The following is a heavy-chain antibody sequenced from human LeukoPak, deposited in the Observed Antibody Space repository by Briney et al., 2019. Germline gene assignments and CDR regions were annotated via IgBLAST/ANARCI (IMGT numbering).Heavy chain of an antibody. D-gene: IGHD2-21*01. Sequence: GASVKVSCKASGYTFTSYGISWVRQAPGQGLEWMGWISAYNGNTNYAQKLQGRVTMTTDTSTSTAYMELRSLRSDDTAVYYCARDRHCGGDCYGIWFDPWGQGTLVTVSS. J-gene: IGHJ5*02. CDR1: GYTFTSYG. V-gene: IGHV1-18*01. CDR2: ISAYNGNT. CDR3: ARDRHCGGDCYGIWFDP.